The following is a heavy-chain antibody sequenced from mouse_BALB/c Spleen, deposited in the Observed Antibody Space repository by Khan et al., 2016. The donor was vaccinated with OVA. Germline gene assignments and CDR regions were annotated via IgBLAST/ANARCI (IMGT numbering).Heavy chain of an antibody. Sequence: EVELVESGGDLVKPGGSLKLSCAASGFTFSTYAMSWVRQTPDKRLEWVATINTGGDYIYYPDSVKGRFTISSDNAKHTLYLQMRSLRSEDTAMYYCARHNYGPFAYWGQGTLVTVSA. D-gene: IGHD1-1*01. J-gene: IGHJ3*01. V-gene: IGHV5-6*01. CDR3: ARHNYGPFAY. CDR1: GFTFSTYA. CDR2: INTGGDYI.